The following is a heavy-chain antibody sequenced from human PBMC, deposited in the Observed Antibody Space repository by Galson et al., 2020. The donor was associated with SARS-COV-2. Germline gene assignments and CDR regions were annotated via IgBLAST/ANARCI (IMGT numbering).Heavy chain of an antibody. J-gene: IGHJ4*02. CDR1: RDTFATYH. Sequence: SVKVSCKTPRDTFATYHIDWVRQAPGQGLEWMGGITPIFGTTDYAQKFENRVTITADESTSTVYMELSSLRSEDTAIYYCARSYSIRNFDFWGQGTRVTVSS. CDR2: ITPIFGTT. CDR3: ARSYSIRNFDF. D-gene: IGHD2-21*01. V-gene: IGHV1-69*13.